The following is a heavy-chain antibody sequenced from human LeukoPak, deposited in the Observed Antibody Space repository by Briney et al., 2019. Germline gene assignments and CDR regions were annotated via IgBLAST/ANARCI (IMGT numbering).Heavy chain of an antibody. D-gene: IGHD4-17*01. CDR3: ARGVSSDYDDY. V-gene: IGHV3-7*01. CDR1: EFTFNNYW. Sequence: GGSLRLSCAASEFTFNNYWMSWVRQAPGKGLEWVANIKQDGSEKYYVDSVKGRFTISRDNAKNSLYLQMNSLRAEDTAVYYCARGVSSDYDDYWGQGTLVTVSS. J-gene: IGHJ4*02. CDR2: IKQDGSEK.